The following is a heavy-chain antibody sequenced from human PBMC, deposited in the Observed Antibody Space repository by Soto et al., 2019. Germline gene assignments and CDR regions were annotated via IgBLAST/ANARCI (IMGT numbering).Heavy chain of an antibody. CDR3: ARQLYTVVTAFGV. J-gene: IGHJ3*01. D-gene: IGHD2-15*01. CDR2: VSYNGNT. V-gene: IGHV4-59*07. Sequence: QVQLKESGPGLVKPADTLSLKCTVSGGSITPYYWSWIRQTPGGGLEWIGYVSYNGNTNYNPSLKRRVSITAVSFKYGFSLKLTSLTAADAAIYFCARQLYTVVTAFGVWGQVTMVAVSS. CDR1: GGSITPYY.